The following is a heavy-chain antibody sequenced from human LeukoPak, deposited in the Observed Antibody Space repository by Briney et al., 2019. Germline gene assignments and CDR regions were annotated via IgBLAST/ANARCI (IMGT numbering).Heavy chain of an antibody. V-gene: IGHV4-34*01. CDR2: INHNGST. Sequence: SETLSLTCAVYSGSFSGYYWSWIRQPPGKGLEWIGEINHNGSTNYNPSLKSRVTISVDTSKNQFSLKLSSVTAADTAVYYCARGTDLAYCGGDCRYFDYWGQGTLVTVSS. J-gene: IGHJ4*02. CDR3: ARGTDLAYCGGDCRYFDY. D-gene: IGHD2-21*02. CDR1: SGSFSGYY.